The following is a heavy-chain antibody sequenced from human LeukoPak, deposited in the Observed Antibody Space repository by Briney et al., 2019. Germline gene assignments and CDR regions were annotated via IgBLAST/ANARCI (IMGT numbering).Heavy chain of an antibody. CDR3: ARSTEVAGTSDY. CDR1: GITFGNYG. D-gene: IGHD6-19*01. J-gene: IGHJ4*02. Sequence: GGSLRLSCAASGITFGNYGMNWVRQNPGKGLEWVSGINWNGGSTNYADSVKGRFTISRDNSKNTLYLQMNSLRAEDTAVYYCARSTEVAGTSDYWGQGTLVTVSS. V-gene: IGHV3-20*04. CDR2: INWNGGST.